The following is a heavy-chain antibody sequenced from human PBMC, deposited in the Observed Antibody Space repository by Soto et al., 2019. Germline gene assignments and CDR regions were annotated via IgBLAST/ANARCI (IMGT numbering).Heavy chain of an antibody. CDR1: GGSIGSSTYY. Sequence: SETLSLTCSVSGGSIGSSTYYWVWIRQSPGKGLEWIGSIFHSGRTYYNSSLKSRVTIFVNTSKNQFSLRVNSVTAADAAVYFCARLVEAVGRYFDYWGQGTQVTVSS. J-gene: IGHJ4*02. D-gene: IGHD6-13*01. V-gene: IGHV4-39*01. CDR3: ARLVEAVGRYFDY. CDR2: IFHSGRT.